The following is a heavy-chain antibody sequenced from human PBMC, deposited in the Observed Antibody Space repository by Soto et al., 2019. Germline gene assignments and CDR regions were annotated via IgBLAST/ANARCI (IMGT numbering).Heavy chain of an antibody. CDR1: DGSISSYY. CDR3: AGFSSGTYLFGL. V-gene: IGHV4-59*01. CDR2: IYGTGTT. D-gene: IGHD1-26*01. J-gene: IGHJ4*02. Sequence: LSLTCTVSDGSISSYYWSWIRQPPGKGLEWIGYIYGTGTTNYAPSLKNRVTMSLHTSKNQFSLTLSSVTAADTAMYYCAGFSSGTYLFGLWGPGTLVTVLL.